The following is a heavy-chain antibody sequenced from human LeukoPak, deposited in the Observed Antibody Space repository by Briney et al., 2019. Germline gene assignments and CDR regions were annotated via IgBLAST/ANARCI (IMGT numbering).Heavy chain of an antibody. CDR3: AKDIQLSA. Sequence: PGGSLRLSCAASGFNFNDAAMTWVRQAPGKGLEWVSLIASSGRNTYYTDPVRGRFTISRDNSKKTPSLQMNSLRVEDTAIYYCAKDIQLSAWGLGTMVTVSS. J-gene: IGHJ3*01. CDR2: IASSGRNT. CDR1: GFNFNDAA. D-gene: IGHD5-24*01. V-gene: IGHV3-23*01.